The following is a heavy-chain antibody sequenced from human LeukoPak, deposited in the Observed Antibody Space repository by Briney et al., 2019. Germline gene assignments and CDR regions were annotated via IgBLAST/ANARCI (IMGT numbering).Heavy chain of an antibody. CDR1: GYKFTNYY. D-gene: IGHD3-16*02. Sequence: GESLKISCKGSGYKFTNYYIGWVHQMPGKGLEWMGMIYPGDSKTRYSPSFQGQVTVSVDKSINTAYLQWSSLKASDTAVYYCTRQLRLGDLSPPGLDYWGQGTLVTVSS. CDR3: TRQLRLGDLSPPGLDY. CDR2: IYPGDSKT. V-gene: IGHV5-51*07. J-gene: IGHJ4*02.